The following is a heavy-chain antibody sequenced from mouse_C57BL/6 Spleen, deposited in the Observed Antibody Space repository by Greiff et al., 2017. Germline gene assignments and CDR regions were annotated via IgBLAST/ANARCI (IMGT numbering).Heavy chain of an antibody. J-gene: IGHJ3*01. D-gene: IGHD2-4*01. Sequence: QVQLQQSGAELVRPGTSVKMSCKASGYTFTNYWIGWAKQRPGHGLEWIGDIYPGGGYTNYNEKFKGKATLTADKSSSTAYMQFSSLTSEDSAIYYGARGGDYDGFAYWGQGTLVTVSA. CDR2: IYPGGGYT. V-gene: IGHV1-63*01. CDR3: ARGGDYDGFAY. CDR1: GYTFTNYW.